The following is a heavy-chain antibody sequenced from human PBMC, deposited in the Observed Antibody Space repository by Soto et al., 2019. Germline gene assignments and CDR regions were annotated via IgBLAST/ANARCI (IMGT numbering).Heavy chain of an antibody. CDR2: IWYDGSNK. V-gene: IGHV3-33*01. J-gene: IGHJ3*02. D-gene: IGHD5-18*01. CDR1: GFTFSSYG. Sequence: QVQLVESGGGVVQPGRSLRLSCAASGFTFSSYGMHWVRQAPGKGLEWVAVIWYDGSNKYYADSVKGRFTISRDNSKNTLYLQMKSLRAEDTAVYYCARDGNVDTAIVNPDAFDIWGQGTMVTVSS. CDR3: ARDGNVDTAIVNPDAFDI.